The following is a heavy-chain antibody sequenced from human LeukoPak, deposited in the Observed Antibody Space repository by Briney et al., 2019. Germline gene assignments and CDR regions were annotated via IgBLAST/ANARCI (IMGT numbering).Heavy chain of an antibody. Sequence: ASVKVSCKASGYTFTSYYMHWVRQAPGQGLEWMGIINPSGGSTSYTQKFQGRVTMTRDMSTSTVYMELSSLRSEDTAVYYCATEGGITMIVVGDNAFDIWGQGTMVTVSS. D-gene: IGHD3-22*01. CDR1: GYTFTSYY. V-gene: IGHV1-46*01. CDR2: INPSGGST. J-gene: IGHJ3*02. CDR3: ATEGGITMIVVGDNAFDI.